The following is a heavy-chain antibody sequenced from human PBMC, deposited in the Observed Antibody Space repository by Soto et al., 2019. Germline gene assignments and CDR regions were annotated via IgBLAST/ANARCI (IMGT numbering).Heavy chain of an antibody. J-gene: IGHJ6*02. V-gene: IGHV1-8*01. CDR1: GYTFTSYD. CDR3: AAGDIAWRSGGGYYYYYYGMDV. Sequence: ASVKVSCKASGYTFTSYDINWVRQATGQGLEWMGWMNPNSGNTGYAQKFQGRVTMTRNTSISTAYMELSSLRSEDTAVYYCAAGDIAWRSGGGYYYYYYGMDVWGQGTTVTVSS. D-gene: IGHD2-15*01. CDR2: MNPNSGNT.